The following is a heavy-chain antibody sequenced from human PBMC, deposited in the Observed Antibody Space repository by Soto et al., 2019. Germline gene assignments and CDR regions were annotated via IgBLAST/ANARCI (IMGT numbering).Heavy chain of an antibody. CDR2: MNPNSGNT. Sequence: GASVKVSCKASGYTFTSYDINWVRQATGQGLEWMGWMNPNSGNTGYAQKFQGRVTMTRNTSISTAYMELSSLRSEDTAVYYCERIPRWFGEPIYYYGMDVWGQGTTVTVSS. V-gene: IGHV1-8*01. CDR3: ERIPRWFGEPIYYYGMDV. CDR1: GYTFTSYD. D-gene: IGHD3-10*01. J-gene: IGHJ6*02.